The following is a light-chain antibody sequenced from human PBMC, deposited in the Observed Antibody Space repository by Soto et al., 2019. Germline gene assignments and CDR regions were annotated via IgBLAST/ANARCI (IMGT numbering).Light chain of an antibody. Sequence: DDVMTQSPLSLPVTLGQPASISCRSSQSLVYNDGNTYLDWFQQRPGQSPRRLIYEVSNWDSGVTDRFSGSGSGTDFTLKISSVEAEDVGVYYCTQGTIWQGTFDQGTKVEIK. CDR1: QSLVYNDGNTY. J-gene: IGKJ1*01. CDR3: TQGTIWQGT. V-gene: IGKV2D-30*01. CDR2: EVS.